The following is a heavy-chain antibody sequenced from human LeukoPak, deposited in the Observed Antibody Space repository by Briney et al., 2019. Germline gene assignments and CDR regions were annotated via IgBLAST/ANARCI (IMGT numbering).Heavy chain of an antibody. CDR1: GYTFTGYG. V-gene: IGHV1-18*01. J-gene: IGHJ6*02. Sequence: ASVKVSCTASGYTFTGYGISWVRQAPGQGLEWMGWISAFNGNTNYAQKFQGRVTMSTDTSTSTAYMELRSLRTDDTAVYYCARDLDIVVVRGALRHYGVDVWGQGTTVTVSS. CDR3: ARDLDIVVVRGALRHYGVDV. D-gene: IGHD2-2*01. CDR2: ISAFNGNT.